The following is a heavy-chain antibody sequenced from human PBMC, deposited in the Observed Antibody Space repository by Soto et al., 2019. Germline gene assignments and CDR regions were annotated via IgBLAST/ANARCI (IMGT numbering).Heavy chain of an antibody. J-gene: IGHJ5*02. CDR1: GFSLSTSGVG. V-gene: IGHV2-5*02. CDR2: IYWDDDK. CDR3: GPRRSGYYMGGWFDP. Sequence: QITLKESGPTLVKPTQTLTLTCTFSGFSLSTSGVGVGWIRQPPGKALEWLALIYWDDDKRYSPSLKSRLTITKDTSKNPVVLTMTNMDPVDTATYYCGPRRSGYYMGGWFDPWGQGTLVTVSS. D-gene: IGHD3-3*01.